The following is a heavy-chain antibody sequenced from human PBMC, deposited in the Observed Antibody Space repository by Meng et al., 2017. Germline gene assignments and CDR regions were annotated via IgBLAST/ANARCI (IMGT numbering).Heavy chain of an antibody. CDR3: ARVHYYGSSGYYYGENWFDP. CDR1: GGSISSSRYY. J-gene: IGHJ5*02. D-gene: IGHD3-22*01. Sequence: SETLSLTCTVSGGSISSSRYYWGWIRQPPGKGLEWIGSIYYSGSTYYNPSLKSRVTISVDRSKNQFSLKLSSVTAADTAVYYCARVHYYGSSGYYYGENWFDPWGQGTLVTVSS. CDR2: IYYSGST. V-gene: IGHV4-39*07.